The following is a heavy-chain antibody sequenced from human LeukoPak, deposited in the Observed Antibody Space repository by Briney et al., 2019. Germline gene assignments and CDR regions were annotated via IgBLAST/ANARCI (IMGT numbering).Heavy chain of an antibody. CDR3: AREKGGAAAVDWYFDL. J-gene: IGHJ2*01. CDR1: GGSISSYY. D-gene: IGHD6-13*01. V-gene: IGHV4-59*01. Sequence: SETLSLTCTVSGGSISSYYWSWIRQPPGKGLEWIGYIYCSGSTNYNPSLKSRVTISVDTSKNQFSLKLSSVTAADTAVYYCAREKGGAAAVDWYFDLWGRGTLVTVSS. CDR2: IYCSGST.